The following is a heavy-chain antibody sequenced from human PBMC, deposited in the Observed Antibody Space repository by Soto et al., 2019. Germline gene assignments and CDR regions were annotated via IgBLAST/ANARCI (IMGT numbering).Heavy chain of an antibody. V-gene: IGHV1-18*01. D-gene: IGHD3-16*01. Sequence: QVRLVQSAAEVKKPGASVKVSCKASGYTFIRYGITWVRQAPGQGLEWMGWISAYNDYTNYAQKLQGRVTMTTDTSTRKVYMELRSLRSDDTAVYYCARGGYYDKVWGKMNYYGLDVWGQGTTVTVSS. CDR2: ISAYNDYT. CDR1: GYTFIRYG. CDR3: ARGGYYDKVWGKMNYYGLDV. J-gene: IGHJ6*02.